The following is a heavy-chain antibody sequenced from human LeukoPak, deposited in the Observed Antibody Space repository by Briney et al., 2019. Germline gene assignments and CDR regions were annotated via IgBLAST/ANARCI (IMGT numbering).Heavy chain of an antibody. V-gene: IGHV4-39*01. CDR3: ARHSLFYFDY. Sequence: SETLSLTCTVSGGSISSSSYYWGWIRQPPGKGLEWIGSIYYSGSTYYNPSLKSRVTISVDTSKNQFSLKLSSVTAADTAVYYCARHSLFYFDYWGQGTLVTVSS. J-gene: IGHJ4*02. CDR2: IYYSGST. CDR1: GGSISSSSYY.